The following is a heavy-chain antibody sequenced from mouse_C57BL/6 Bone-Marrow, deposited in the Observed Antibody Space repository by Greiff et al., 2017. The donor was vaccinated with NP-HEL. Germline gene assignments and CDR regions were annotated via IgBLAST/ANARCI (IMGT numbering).Heavy chain of an antibody. Sequence: QVQLQQPGAELVKPGASVKMSCKASGYTFTSYWITWVKQRPGQGLEWIGDIYPGSGSTNYNEKFKSKATLTVDTSSSTAYMQLSSLTSEDSAVYYCARNPLYSYYAMDYWGQGTSVTVSS. V-gene: IGHV1-55*01. J-gene: IGHJ4*01. CDR2: IYPGSGST. CDR3: ARNPLYSYYAMDY. D-gene: IGHD2-1*01. CDR1: GYTFTSYW.